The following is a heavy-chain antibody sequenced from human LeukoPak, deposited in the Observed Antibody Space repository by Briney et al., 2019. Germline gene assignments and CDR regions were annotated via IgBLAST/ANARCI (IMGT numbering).Heavy chain of an antibody. D-gene: IGHD6-19*01. CDR2: ISAGGGST. V-gene: IGHV3-23*01. CDR1: GFTFSSYG. CDR3: ANRYSSAWSSFDS. Sequence: PGGSLRLSCAASGFTFSSYGMSWVRQAPGKGLEWVSGISAGGGSTHFADCVKGRFTISRDNSKNTLYLQMNSLRAEDTALYYCANRYSSAWSSFDSWGQGTLVTVSS. J-gene: IGHJ4*02.